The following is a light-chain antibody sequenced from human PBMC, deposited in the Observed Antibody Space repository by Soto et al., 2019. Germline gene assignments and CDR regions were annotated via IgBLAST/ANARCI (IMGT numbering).Light chain of an antibody. J-gene: IGLJ2*01. Sequence: QSALTQPASVSGSPGQSITISCTGASSDVGGYNYVSWYQHHPGKAPKLMIYDVSNRPSGVSNRFSGSKSGNTASLTISGLQAEDEADYCCTSYTSSSTLEVFGGGTKMTVL. V-gene: IGLV2-14*03. CDR2: DVS. CDR3: TSYTSSSTLEV. CDR1: SSDVGGYNY.